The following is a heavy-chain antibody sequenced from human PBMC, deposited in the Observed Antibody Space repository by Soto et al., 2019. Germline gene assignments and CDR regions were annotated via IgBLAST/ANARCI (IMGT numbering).Heavy chain of an antibody. Sequence: QVQLVESGGGVVQPGRSLRLSCAASGFTFSSYGMHWVRQAPGKGLEWVAVISYDGSNKYYAESVKGRFNISRYNSKNTLYLKMNSLRAEDKAVYYCAKLGTYYYDSSGYYGYYYYYGMDVWGQETKVTVYS. CDR1: GFTFSSYG. V-gene: IGHV3-30*18. CDR2: ISYDGSNK. J-gene: IGHJ6*02. D-gene: IGHD3-22*01. CDR3: AKLGTYYYDSSGYYGYYYYYGMDV.